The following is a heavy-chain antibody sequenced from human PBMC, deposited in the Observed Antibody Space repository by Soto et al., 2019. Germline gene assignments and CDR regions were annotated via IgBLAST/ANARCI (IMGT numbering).Heavy chain of an antibody. D-gene: IGHD3-10*01. J-gene: IGHJ4*02. CDR3: ANGRLVLLWFGEFS. CDR2: ISGSGGST. V-gene: IGHV3-23*01. Sequence: GGSLRLSCAASGFTFSSYAMSWVRQAPGKGLEWVSAISGSGGSTYYADSVKGRFTISRDNSKNTLYLQMNSLRAEDTAVYYCANGRLVLLWFGEFSWGQGTLVTVSS. CDR1: GFTFSSYA.